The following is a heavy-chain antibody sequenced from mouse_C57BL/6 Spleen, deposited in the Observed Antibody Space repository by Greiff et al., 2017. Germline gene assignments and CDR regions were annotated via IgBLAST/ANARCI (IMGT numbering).Heavy chain of an antibody. D-gene: IGHD2-4*01. Sequence: VQLKESEGGLVQPGSSMKLSCTASGFTFSDYYMAWVRQVPEKGLEWVANINYDGSSTYYLDSLKSRFIISRDNAKNILYLQMSSLKSEDTATYYCARDIYYEYEDWYFDVWGTGTTVTVSS. CDR1: GFTFSDYY. J-gene: IGHJ1*03. CDR3: ARDIYYEYEDWYFDV. V-gene: IGHV5-16*01. CDR2: INYDGSST.